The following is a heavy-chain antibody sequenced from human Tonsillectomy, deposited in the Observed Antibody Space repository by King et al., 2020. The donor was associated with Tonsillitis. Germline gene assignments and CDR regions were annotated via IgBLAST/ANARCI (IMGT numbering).Heavy chain of an antibody. CDR3: AHTGGQSLLGY. Sequence: ITLKESGPTLVKPTQTLTLTCTFSGFSLSTSGVGVGWIRQPPGKPLEWLALIYXDVDKRYSPSLKSRLTITKDTSKNQVVLTMTNMDPVDTATYYCAHTGGQSLLGYWGPGTLVTVSS. D-gene: IGHD2-15*01. J-gene: IGHJ4*02. V-gene: IGHV2-5*02. CDR2: IYXDVDK. CDR1: GFSLSTSGVG.